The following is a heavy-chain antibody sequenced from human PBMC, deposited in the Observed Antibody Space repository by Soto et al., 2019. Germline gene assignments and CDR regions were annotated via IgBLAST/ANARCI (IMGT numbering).Heavy chain of an antibody. Sequence: SETLSLTCTVSGGSISSYYWSWIRQPPGKGLEWIGCIYYSGSTNYNPSLKSRVTISVDTSKNQFSLNLRSVTAADTAVYYCVRDGTKTLRDWFDPWGQGISVTVSS. CDR1: GGSISSYY. CDR3: VRDGTKTLRDWFDP. J-gene: IGHJ5*02. D-gene: IGHD1-1*01. V-gene: IGHV4-59*01. CDR2: IYYSGST.